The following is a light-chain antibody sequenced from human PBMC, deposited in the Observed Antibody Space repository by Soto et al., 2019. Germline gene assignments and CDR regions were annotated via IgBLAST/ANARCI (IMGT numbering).Light chain of an antibody. CDR2: DAS. Sequence: DIQMTPSPSTPSAYVGEKVTNTFPAIQSISSWLAWYQQKPGKAPKLLIYDASSLESGVPSRFSGSGSGTEFTLTISSLQPDDFATYYCQQYNSYSPWTFGQGTKVDIK. CDR3: QQYNSYSPWT. J-gene: IGKJ1*01. V-gene: IGKV1-5*01. CDR1: QSISSW.